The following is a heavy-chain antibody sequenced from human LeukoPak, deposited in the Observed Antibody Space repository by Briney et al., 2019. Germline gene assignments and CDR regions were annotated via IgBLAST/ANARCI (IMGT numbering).Heavy chain of an antibody. CDR1: GFTFSSYT. Sequence: MAGGSLRLSCAASGFTFSSYTMNWVRQAPGKGLEWVSSISSSSGYIYYADSVKGRFTISRDSAKNSLYLQLNSLRAEDTAVYYCVNDCSSSSCYDYWGQGTLVTVSS. V-gene: IGHV3-21*01. D-gene: IGHD2-2*01. J-gene: IGHJ4*02. CDR2: ISSSSGYI. CDR3: VNDCSSSSCYDY.